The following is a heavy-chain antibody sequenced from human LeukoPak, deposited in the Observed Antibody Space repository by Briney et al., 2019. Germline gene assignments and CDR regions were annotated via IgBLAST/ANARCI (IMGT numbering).Heavy chain of an antibody. Sequence: ASVKVSCKASGYTFTSYGISWVRQAPGQGLEWMGGIIPIFGTANYAQKFQGRVTITADESTSTAYMELSSLRSEDTAVYYCAREKYSLVRNYGMDVWGQGTTVTVSS. CDR1: GYTFTSYG. J-gene: IGHJ6*02. CDR2: IIPIFGTA. V-gene: IGHV1-69*13. D-gene: IGHD5-18*01. CDR3: AREKYSLVRNYGMDV.